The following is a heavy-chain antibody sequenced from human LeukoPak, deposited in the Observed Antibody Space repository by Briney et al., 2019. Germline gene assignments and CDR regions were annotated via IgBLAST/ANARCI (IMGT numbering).Heavy chain of an antibody. D-gene: IGHD4-17*01. CDR3: VRHFTVTTEYFDY. V-gene: IGHV4-38-2*01. CDR1: GYSINSGYW. Sequence: PSETLSLTCAVSGYSINSGYWWGWIRQPPGKGLEWIGSIFHSGSTNYNPSLKSRVTISVDTSKNHFSLKLSSVTAADTAVYYCVRHFTVTTEYFDYWGQGALVTVSS. CDR2: IFHSGST. J-gene: IGHJ4*02.